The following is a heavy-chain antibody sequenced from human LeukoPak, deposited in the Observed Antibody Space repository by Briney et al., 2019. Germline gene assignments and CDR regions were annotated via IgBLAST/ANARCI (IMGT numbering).Heavy chain of an antibody. CDR1: GFTVSSNY. J-gene: IGHJ3*02. CDR3: ARELRPSDAFDI. D-gene: IGHD1-26*01. V-gene: IGHV3-66*01. Sequence: PGGSLRLSCAASGFTVSSNYMSWVRQAPGKGLEWVSVIYSGGSTCYADSVKGRFTISRDNSKNTLYLQMNSLRAEDTAVYYCARELRPSDAFDIWGQGTMVTVSS. CDR2: IYSGGST.